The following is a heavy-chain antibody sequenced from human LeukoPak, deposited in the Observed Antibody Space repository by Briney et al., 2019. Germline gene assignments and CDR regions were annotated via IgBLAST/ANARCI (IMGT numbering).Heavy chain of an antibody. CDR2: ISGSGGST. D-gene: IGHD4-17*01. Sequence: PGGSLRLSCAASGFTFSSYAMSWVRQAPGKGLEWVSAISGSGGSTYYADSVKGRFTISRDNSMNTLYLQMNSLRAEDTAVYYCANHDYGDYEGFDYWGQGTLVTVSS. J-gene: IGHJ4*02. CDR1: GFTFSSYA. CDR3: ANHDYGDYEGFDY. V-gene: IGHV3-23*01.